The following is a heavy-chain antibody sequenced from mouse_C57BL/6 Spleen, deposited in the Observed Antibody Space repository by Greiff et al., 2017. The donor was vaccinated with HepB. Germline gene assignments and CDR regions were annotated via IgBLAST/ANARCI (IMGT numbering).Heavy chain of an antibody. D-gene: IGHD2-4*01. Sequence: EVQLQQSGPGLVKPSQSLSLTCSVTGYSITSGYYWNWIRQFPGNKLEWMGYISYDGSNNYNPSLKNRISITRDTSKNQFFLKLNSVTTEDTATYYCARDRDDYAGYWYFDVWGTGTTVTVSS. V-gene: IGHV3-6*01. CDR2: ISYDGSN. J-gene: IGHJ1*03. CDR1: GYSITSGYY. CDR3: ARDRDDYAGYWYFDV.